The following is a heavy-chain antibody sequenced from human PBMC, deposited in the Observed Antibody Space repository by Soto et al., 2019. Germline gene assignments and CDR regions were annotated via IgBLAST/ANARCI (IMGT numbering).Heavy chain of an antibody. CDR1: GGSISSGAYY. V-gene: IGHV4-31*03. D-gene: IGHD6-13*01. CDR2: ISHRGTA. CDR3: ARVSATGTRWFDP. J-gene: IGHJ5*02. Sequence: SETLSLTCTVSGGSISSGAYYWGWIRQHPGKGLEWIGYISHRGTAYYTPSLKSRVSLSVDPSESQFSLNVTSLTAADTAVYYCARVSATGTRWFDPWGAGTLVTVSS.